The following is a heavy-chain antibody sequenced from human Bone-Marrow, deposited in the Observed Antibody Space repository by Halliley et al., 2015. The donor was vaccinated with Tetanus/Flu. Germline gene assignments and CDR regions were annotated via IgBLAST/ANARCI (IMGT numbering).Heavy chain of an antibody. Sequence: LEWMGRIDPTAFYTSYGPSFEGRVTISADKSTSTAYLQWTSLKASDSVVYYCARHNAVTVGMDVWGQGSPVTVSS. CDR2: IDPTAFYT. D-gene: IGHD2-21*02. CDR3: ARHNAVTVGMDV. J-gene: IGHJ6*02. V-gene: IGHV5-10-1*01.